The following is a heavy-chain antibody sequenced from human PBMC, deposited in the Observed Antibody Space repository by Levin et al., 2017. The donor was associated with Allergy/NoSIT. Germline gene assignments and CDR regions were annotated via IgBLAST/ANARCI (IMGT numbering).Heavy chain of an antibody. CDR1: GGSISDYY. CDR3: ARDREWLGGGFDY. CDR2: IYSSGST. J-gene: IGHJ4*02. V-gene: IGHV4-59*01. Sequence: SETLSLTCTVSGGSISDYYWSWIRKPPGKGLEWIGYIYSSGSTTYNPPLKSRVTISIDMSKNQFSLRLSSVTAADTAMYYCARDREWLGGGFDYWGQGTLVTVSS. D-gene: IGHD6-19*01.